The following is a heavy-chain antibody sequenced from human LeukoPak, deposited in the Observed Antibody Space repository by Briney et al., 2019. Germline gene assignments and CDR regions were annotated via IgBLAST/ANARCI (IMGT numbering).Heavy chain of an antibody. D-gene: IGHD1-14*01. J-gene: IGHJ4*02. V-gene: IGHV4-31*03. CDR3: ARGGDRRGFDY. CDR2: TYDSGTT. CDR1: GGSISDGGYY. Sequence: PSETLSLTCTVSGGSISDGGYYWSWIRQHPGKGLEWIGYTYDSGTTYYSPALQIRVNISVDTCDNKFSLELKSLTGADTAVYYCARGGDRRGFDYWGQGTLVTVSS.